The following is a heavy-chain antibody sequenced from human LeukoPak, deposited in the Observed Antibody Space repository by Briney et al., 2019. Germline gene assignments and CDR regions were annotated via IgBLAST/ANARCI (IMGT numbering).Heavy chain of an antibody. CDR2: ISSSSSYI. D-gene: IGHD3-10*01. CDR1: GFTFSSYS. V-gene: IGHV3-21*01. CDR3: AGRDYYGSGSYLNWFDP. Sequence: GGSLRLSCAASGFTFSSYSMNWVRQAPGKGLEWVSSISSSSSYIYYADSVKGRFTISRDNAKNSLYLQMNSLRAEDTAVYYCAGRDYYGSGSYLNWFDPWGQGTLVTVSS. J-gene: IGHJ5*02.